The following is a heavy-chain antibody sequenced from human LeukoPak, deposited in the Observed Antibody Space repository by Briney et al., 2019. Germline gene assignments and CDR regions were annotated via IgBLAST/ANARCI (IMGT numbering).Heavy chain of an antibody. D-gene: IGHD6-6*01. Sequence: SETLSLTCTVSGGSISSYYWSWIRQPPGKGLEWIGYVYYSGSTNYNPSLKSRVTISADTPKNQFSLKLSSVTAADTAVYYCARDLGYSTSSVRFDWFDPWGQGTLVSVSS. CDR1: GGSISSYY. V-gene: IGHV4-59*01. J-gene: IGHJ5*02. CDR3: ARDLGYSTSSVRFDWFDP. CDR2: VYYSGST.